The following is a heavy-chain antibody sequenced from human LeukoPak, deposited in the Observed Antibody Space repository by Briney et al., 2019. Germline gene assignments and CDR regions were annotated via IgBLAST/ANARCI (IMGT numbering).Heavy chain of an antibody. V-gene: IGHV4-34*01. CDR2: INHSGST. J-gene: IGHJ4*02. CDR3: ARVRAGPSITPGGKYCSSTSCFLDY. CDR1: GGSFSGYY. Sequence: SETLSLTCAVYGGSFSGYYWSWIRQPPGKGLEWIGEINHSGSTNYNPSLKSRVTISVDTSKNQFSLKLSSVTAADTAVYYCARVRAGPSITPGGKYCSSTSCFLDYWGQGTLVTVSS. D-gene: IGHD2-2*01.